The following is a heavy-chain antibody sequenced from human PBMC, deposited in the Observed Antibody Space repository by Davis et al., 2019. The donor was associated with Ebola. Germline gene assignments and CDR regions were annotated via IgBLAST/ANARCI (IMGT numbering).Heavy chain of an antibody. CDR2: IYPGGSDT. V-gene: IGHV5-51*01. D-gene: IGHD7-27*01. CDR1: AYSFTTYW. Sequence: TVSCKGSAYSFTTYWIGWVRQMPGKGLEWMGIIYPGGSDTIYSPSFEGHVTISADKSVNTAYLQWNSLKASDTAMYYCAGGRTGDDAFDIWGQGTMVTVSS. CDR3: AGGRTGDDAFDI. J-gene: IGHJ3*02.